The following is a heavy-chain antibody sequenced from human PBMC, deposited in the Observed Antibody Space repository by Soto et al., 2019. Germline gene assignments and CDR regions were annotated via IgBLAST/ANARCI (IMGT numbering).Heavy chain of an antibody. D-gene: IGHD3-22*01. CDR2: IYYSGST. Sequence: SETLSLTCTVSGGSISSGDYYWSWIRQPPGKGLEWIGYIYYSGSTYYNPSLKSRVTISVDTSKNQFSLKLSSVTAADTAVYYCARENLPAAYYYDSSPWFDPWGQGTLVTVSS. J-gene: IGHJ5*02. CDR1: GGSISSGDYY. CDR3: ARENLPAAYYYDSSPWFDP. V-gene: IGHV4-30-4*01.